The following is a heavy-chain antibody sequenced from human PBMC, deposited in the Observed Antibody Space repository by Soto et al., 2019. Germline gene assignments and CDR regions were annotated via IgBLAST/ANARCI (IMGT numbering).Heavy chain of an antibody. Sequence: QVQLVQSGAEVKKPGSSVKVSCKASGGTFSSYAISWVRQAPGQGLEWMGGIIPIFGTANYAQKFQGRVMIIADESTSTAYMELSSLTSEDTDVYYCASCEGDYYDSSGYYYSHAFDIWGQGTMVPVSS. CDR1: GGTFSSYA. D-gene: IGHD3-22*01. CDR3: ASCEGDYYDSSGYYYSHAFDI. J-gene: IGHJ3*02. V-gene: IGHV1-69*19. CDR2: IIPIFGTA.